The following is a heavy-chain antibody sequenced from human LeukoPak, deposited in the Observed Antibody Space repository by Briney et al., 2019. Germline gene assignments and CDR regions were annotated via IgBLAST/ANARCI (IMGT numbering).Heavy chain of an antibody. D-gene: IGHD2-15*01. CDR2: IYTTGST. CDR1: GDSIRSYY. Sequence: SETLSLTRTVSGDSIRSYYWDWIRQPAGKGLEWIGRIYTTGSTNYNPSLKSRVTMSVDTSKNHFSLKLSSVTAADTAVYYCARLSCSGGSCYLDYWGQGTLVTVSS. V-gene: IGHV4-4*07. CDR3: ARLSCSGGSCYLDY. J-gene: IGHJ4*02.